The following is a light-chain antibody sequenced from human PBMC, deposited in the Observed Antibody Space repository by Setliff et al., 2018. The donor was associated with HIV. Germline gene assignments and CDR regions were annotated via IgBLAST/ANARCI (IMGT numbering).Light chain of an antibody. V-gene: IGLV1-40*01. CDR2: GNN. CDR1: NSNIGAGYD. J-gene: IGLJ1*01. Sequence: QSALTQPPSVSGAPGQRVTISCTGSNSNIGAGYDVHWYQQPPGTAPKLLIYGNNNRPSGVPDRISASKSGTSASLAITGLQAEDEADYYCQSCDSSLSRYVFGTGTKGTV. CDR3: QSCDSSLSRYV.